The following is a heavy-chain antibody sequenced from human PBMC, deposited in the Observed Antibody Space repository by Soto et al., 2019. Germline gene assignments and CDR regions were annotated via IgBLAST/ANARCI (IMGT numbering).Heavy chain of an antibody. Sequence: QVQLVQSGAEVKKPGASVKVSCKASGYTFTSYGISWVRQAPGQGLECMGWISAYNGNTNYLQKLQGRVTMTTDTSTSTAYMDLRSLRSDDTAENYCARDWAAASPIDSWGQGTLVTVSS. CDR3: ARDWAAASPIDS. CDR1: GYTFTSYG. CDR2: ISAYNGNT. V-gene: IGHV1-18*01. D-gene: IGHD6-13*01. J-gene: IGHJ5*01.